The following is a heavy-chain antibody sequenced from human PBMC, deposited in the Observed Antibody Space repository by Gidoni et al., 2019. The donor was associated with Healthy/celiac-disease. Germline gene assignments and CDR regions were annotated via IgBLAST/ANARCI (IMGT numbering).Heavy chain of an antibody. V-gene: IGHV1-3*01. CDR2: INAGKGNT. J-gene: IGHJ4*02. D-gene: IGHD3-9*01. CDR3: ARPTNNDILTGYLDY. Sequence: QVQLVQSGAEVTKPGASVKVSCSASGYTFTRYAMHWVRQAPGQRLEWMGWINAGKGNTKYSQKCQGRVTITRDTTESTAYMEMSSMRSEDTAVYYGARPTNNDILTGYLDYWGQGTLVTVSS. CDR1: GYTFTRYA.